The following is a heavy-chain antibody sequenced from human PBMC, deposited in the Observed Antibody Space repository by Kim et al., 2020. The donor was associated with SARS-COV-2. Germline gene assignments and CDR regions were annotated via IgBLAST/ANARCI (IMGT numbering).Heavy chain of an antibody. J-gene: IGHJ3*02. V-gene: IGHV1-69*01. Sequence: AQKCQRRVTITADESTSTAYMELSSVRSEDTAVYYCASFIEERPTGAFDIWGQGTMVTVSS. D-gene: IGHD1-1*01. CDR3: ASFIEERPTGAFDI.